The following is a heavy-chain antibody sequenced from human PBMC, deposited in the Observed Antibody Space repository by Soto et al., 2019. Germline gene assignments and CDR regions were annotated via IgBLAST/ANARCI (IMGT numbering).Heavy chain of an antibody. D-gene: IGHD2-15*01. CDR3: ARESDVVVVAATPSYGMDV. CDR2: ISYDENNI. Sequence: GGSLRLSCAASEFTFSSYAMHWVRQAPDKGLEWVAVISYDENNIYYADSVKGRFTISRDNSRNTLSLQMNSLRTEDTAVYFCARESDVVVVAATPSYGMDVWGQGTTVTVSS. CDR1: EFTFSSYA. V-gene: IGHV3-30-3*01. J-gene: IGHJ6*02.